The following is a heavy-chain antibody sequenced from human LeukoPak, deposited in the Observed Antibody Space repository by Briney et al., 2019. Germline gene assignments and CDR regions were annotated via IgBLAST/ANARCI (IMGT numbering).Heavy chain of an antibody. V-gene: IGHV3-7*05. D-gene: IGHD1-26*01. CDR3: AYRNNFEY. CDR1: GFSLSGLW. J-gene: IGHJ4*02. CDR2: IKAGGSEK. Sequence: GGSLRLPCAPSGFSLSGLWRNWSPHPPGKGLEWVANIKAGGSEKYYVDSVKGRFTISRDDAKRTVDLQMDNLRTEDTAVYYCAYRNNFEYWGQGTLVTVSS.